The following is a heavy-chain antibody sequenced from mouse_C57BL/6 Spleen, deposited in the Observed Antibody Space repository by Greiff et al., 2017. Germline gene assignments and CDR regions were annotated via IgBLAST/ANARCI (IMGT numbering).Heavy chain of an antibody. CDR2: ISSGGSYT. D-gene: IGHD1-1*01. V-gene: IGHV5-6*01. CDR3: ARHLSYFDY. J-gene: IGHJ2*01. Sequence: EVQLVESGGDLVKPGGSLKLSCAVSGFTFSSYGMSLVGQTPDKRLERVATISSGGSYTYYPDSVKGRFTISRDNAKNTLYLQMSSLKSEDTAMYYCARHLSYFDYWGQGTTLTVSS. CDR1: GFTFSSYG.